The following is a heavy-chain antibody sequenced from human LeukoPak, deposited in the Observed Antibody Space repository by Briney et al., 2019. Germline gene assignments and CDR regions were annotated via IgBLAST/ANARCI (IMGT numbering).Heavy chain of an antibody. V-gene: IGHV3-49*04. CDR3: TRGPIQLWIHNAMDV. CDR1: GFTAGDHA. J-gene: IGHJ6*02. Sequence: GGSLRLSCTTSGFTAGDHAMSWVRQAPGKGLEWVGFIRSRAYRGTTEYAASVKDRFIISREDSRNIAYLQMNSLRIEDTAVYYCTRGPIQLWIHNAMDVWGQGTTVIVSS. D-gene: IGHD5-18*01. CDR2: IRSRAYRGTT.